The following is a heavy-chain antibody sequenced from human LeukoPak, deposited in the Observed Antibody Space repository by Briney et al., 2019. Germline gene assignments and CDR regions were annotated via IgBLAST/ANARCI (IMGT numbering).Heavy chain of an antibody. V-gene: IGHV4-59*01. Sequence: SETLSLTCTVSGGSISSYYWSWIRQPPGKGLEWIGYIYYSGSTNYNPSLKSRVTISVDTSKNQFSLKLSSVTAADTAVYYCARVMITFGVVIDSIDYWGQGTLVTVSS. CDR2: IYYSGST. J-gene: IGHJ4*02. D-gene: IGHD3-16*02. CDR3: ARVMITFGVVIDSIDY. CDR1: GGSISSYY.